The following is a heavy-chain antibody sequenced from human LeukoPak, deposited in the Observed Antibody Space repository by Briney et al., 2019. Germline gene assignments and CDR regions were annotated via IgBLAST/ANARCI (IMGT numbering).Heavy chain of an antibody. CDR3: ARGFWSRYFDY. CDR2: IYHSGST. V-gene: IGHV4-38-2*02. CDR1: GYSINSGYY. Sequence: SETLSHTCTVSGYSINSGYYWGWVRQPPGKGLEWIGYIYHSGSTDYNPSPKSRVTISGDTSKNQFSLKLTSVTAADTAVYYCARGFWSRYFDYWGQGTLVIVSS. J-gene: IGHJ4*02. D-gene: IGHD2-8*02.